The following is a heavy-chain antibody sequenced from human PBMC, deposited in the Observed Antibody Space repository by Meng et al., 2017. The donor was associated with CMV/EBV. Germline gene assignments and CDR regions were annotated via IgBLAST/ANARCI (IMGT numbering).Heavy chain of an antibody. CDR3: ALAEYGSSLFDY. V-gene: IGHV1-46*01. CDR2: SNPSSGST. Sequence: GPLEQVGEVVKNPGDSVKVSCKASGYIFTSYYMYGGRQSPGQGVVWRGISNPSSGSTSYEQKFQGRVTMTRDTSTSTVYMELSSLSSEDTAVYYCALAEYGSSLFDYWGQGTLVTVSS. CDR1: GYIFTSYY. J-gene: IGHJ4*02. D-gene: IGHD6-13*01.